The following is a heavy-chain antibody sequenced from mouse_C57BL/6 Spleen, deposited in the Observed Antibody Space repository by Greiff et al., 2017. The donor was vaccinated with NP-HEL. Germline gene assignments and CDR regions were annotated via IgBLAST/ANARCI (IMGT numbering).Heavy chain of an antibody. CDR1: GYTFTSYW. J-gene: IGHJ2*01. CDR3: ARAGANYYGSYFDY. V-gene: IGHV1-69*01. CDR2: IDPSDSYT. Sequence: QVQLQQPGAELVMPGASVKLSCKASGYTFTSYWMHWVKQRPGQGLEWIGEIDPSDSYTNYNQKFKGKSTLTVDKSSSTAYMQLSSLTSEDSAVYYCARAGANYYGSYFDYWGQGTTLTVSS. D-gene: IGHD1-1*01.